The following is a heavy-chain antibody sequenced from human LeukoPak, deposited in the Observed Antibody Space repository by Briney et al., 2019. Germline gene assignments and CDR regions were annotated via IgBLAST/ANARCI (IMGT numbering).Heavy chain of an antibody. V-gene: IGHV3-21*05. J-gene: IGHJ6*03. CDR1: GFTFSSYE. CDR2: ISSSSSYI. CDR3: AREYGSGWLNSYYYYMDV. Sequence: GGSLRLSCAASGFTFSSYEMNWVRQAPGKGLEWVSYISSSSSYIYYADSVKGRFTISRDNAKNSLYLQMNSLRAEDTAVYYCAREYGSGWLNSYYYYMDVWGKGTTVTVSS. D-gene: IGHD6-19*01.